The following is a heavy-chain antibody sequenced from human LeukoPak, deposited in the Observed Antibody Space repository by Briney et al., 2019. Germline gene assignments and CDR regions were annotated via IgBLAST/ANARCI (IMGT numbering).Heavy chain of an antibody. CDR3: ARVEYLSYAFDI. CDR1: GDSIRSGDYF. Sequence: SQTLSLTCTVSGDSIRSGDYFWSWIRQPPGQGLEWIGYIYYTGSDNTYYNPSLKSRLAISIDTSKSQFSLKLTSVTAADTAVYYCARVEYLSYAFDIWGQGTMVTASS. CDR2: IYYTGSDNT. J-gene: IGHJ3*02. D-gene: IGHD2/OR15-2a*01. V-gene: IGHV4-30-4*01.